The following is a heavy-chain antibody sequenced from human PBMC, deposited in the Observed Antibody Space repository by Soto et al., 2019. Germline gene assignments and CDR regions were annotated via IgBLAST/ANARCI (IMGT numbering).Heavy chain of an antibody. CDR2: INPNSGGT. V-gene: IGHV1-2*04. CDR3: ARDRPIAAAVTLYYYYYGMDV. J-gene: IGHJ6*02. Sequence: VASVKVSCKASGYTFTGYYMHWVRQAPGQGLEWMGWINPNSGGTNYAQKFQGWVTMTRDTSISTAYMELSRLRSDDTAVYYCARDRPIAAAVTLYYYYYGMDVWGQGTTVTVSS. D-gene: IGHD6-13*01. CDR1: GYTFTGYY.